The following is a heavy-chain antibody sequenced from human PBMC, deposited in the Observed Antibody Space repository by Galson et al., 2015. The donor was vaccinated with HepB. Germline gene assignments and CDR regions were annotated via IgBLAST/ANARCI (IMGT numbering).Heavy chain of an antibody. V-gene: IGHV3-30-3*01. Sequence: SLRLSCAASGFTFSSYAMHWVRQAPGKGLEWVAVISYDGSNKYYADSVKGRFTISRDNSKNTLYLQMNSLRAEDTAVYYCASSIAAAGPFWYWGQGTLVTVSS. CDR3: ASSIAAAGPFWY. D-gene: IGHD6-13*01. J-gene: IGHJ4*02. CDR1: GFTFSSYA. CDR2: ISYDGSNK.